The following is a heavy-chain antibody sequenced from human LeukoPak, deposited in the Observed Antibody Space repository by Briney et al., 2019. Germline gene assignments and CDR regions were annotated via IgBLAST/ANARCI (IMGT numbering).Heavy chain of an antibody. Sequence: GGSLRLSCAASGFTFSTYSMSWVRQAPGKGLEWVSAISGSGGSPHYADSVKGRFTISRDDSQNTLYLQMNSLRAEDTAVYYCAKEMMGVNTPFDLWGQGTLVTVSS. CDR1: GFTFSTYS. J-gene: IGHJ5*02. CDR2: ISGSGGSP. D-gene: IGHD2-2*02. CDR3: AKEMMGVNTPFDL. V-gene: IGHV3-23*01.